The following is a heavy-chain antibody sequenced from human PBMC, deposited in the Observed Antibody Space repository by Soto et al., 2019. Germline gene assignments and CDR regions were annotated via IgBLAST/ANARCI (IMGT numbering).Heavy chain of an antibody. CDR3: AKGHDYSNY. Sequence: QVQLVESGGGVVQPGRSLRLSCAASGFTFSSYGMHWVRQAPGKGLEWVAVISYDGSNKYYADSVKGRFTISRDNSKNTQYLQMNSLRAEDTAVYYCAKGHDYSNYWGQGTLVTVSS. CDR2: ISYDGSNK. V-gene: IGHV3-30*18. D-gene: IGHD4-4*01. J-gene: IGHJ4*02. CDR1: GFTFSSYG.